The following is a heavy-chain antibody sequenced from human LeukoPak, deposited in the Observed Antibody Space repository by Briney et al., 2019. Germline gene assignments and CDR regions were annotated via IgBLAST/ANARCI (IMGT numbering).Heavy chain of an antibody. Sequence: GSSVKVSCKACGGTFSRYAISWVRQAPGQGLEWMGGIIPIFGTANYAQKFQGRVTITADESTSTAYMELSSLRSEDTAVYYCARVGDDSSGYYFDYWGQGTLVTVSS. V-gene: IGHV1-69*01. D-gene: IGHD3-22*01. J-gene: IGHJ4*02. CDR1: GGTFSRYA. CDR2: IIPIFGTA. CDR3: ARVGDDSSGYYFDY.